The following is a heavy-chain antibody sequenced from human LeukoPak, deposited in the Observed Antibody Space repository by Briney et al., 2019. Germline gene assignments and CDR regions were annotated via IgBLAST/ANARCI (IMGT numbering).Heavy chain of an antibody. CDR2: ISPYKGNT. J-gene: IGHJ4*02. V-gene: IGHV1-18*01. CDR3: ATEGGWGPTDYGDNVY. D-gene: IGHD4-17*01. CDR1: GYTFTNYG. Sequence: RASVKVSCKASGYTFTNYGITWARQAPGQGLEWMGWISPYKGNTNYAQKVQGRVTMTADTSTSTVYMELRSLSSDDTAVYYCATEGGWGPTDYGDNVYWGQGTLVTVSS.